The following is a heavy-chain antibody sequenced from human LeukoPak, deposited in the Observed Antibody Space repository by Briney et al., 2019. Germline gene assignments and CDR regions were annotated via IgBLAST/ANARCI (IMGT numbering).Heavy chain of an antibody. J-gene: IGHJ3*02. CDR3: ARIRDGYNDAYDI. CDR2: INPNSGNT. CDR1: GYTFSGYY. Sequence: ASVKVSCKASGYTFSGYYMHWVRQAPGQGLEWVGWINPNSGNTGYAQKFQGRVTMTRNTSISTAYMELSSLRSEDTAVYYCARIRDGYNDAYDIWGQGTMVTVSS. D-gene: IGHD5-24*01. V-gene: IGHV1-8*02.